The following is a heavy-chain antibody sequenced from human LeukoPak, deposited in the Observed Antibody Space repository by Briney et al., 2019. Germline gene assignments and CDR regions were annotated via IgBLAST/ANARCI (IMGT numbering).Heavy chain of an antibody. Sequence: GGSLRLSCAASGFTFSSYAMSWVRQAPGKGLEWVSYISSSSSTIYYADSVKGRFTISRDNAKNSLYLQMNSLRAEDTAVYYCARDRAQQAEYSYGFWDAFDIWGQGTMVTVSS. V-gene: IGHV3-48*01. CDR3: ARDRAQQAEYSYGFWDAFDI. CDR1: GFTFSSYA. J-gene: IGHJ3*02. D-gene: IGHD5-18*01. CDR2: ISSSSSTI.